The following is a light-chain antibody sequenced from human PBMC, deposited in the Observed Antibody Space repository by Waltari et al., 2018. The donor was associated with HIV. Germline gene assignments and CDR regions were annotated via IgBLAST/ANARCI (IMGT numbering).Light chain of an antibody. CDR1: QTMSSY. V-gene: IGKV1-39*01. CDR3: QQSYSTPLT. Sequence: DIQMTQSPSSLSASVGDRVTITCRASQTMSSYLNWYQHKTGKAPKLLIYAASSLQSGVPSRFSGSGSGTDFTLTISSLQPEDFASYYCQQSYSTPLTFGGGTKVEIK. J-gene: IGKJ4*01. CDR2: AAS.